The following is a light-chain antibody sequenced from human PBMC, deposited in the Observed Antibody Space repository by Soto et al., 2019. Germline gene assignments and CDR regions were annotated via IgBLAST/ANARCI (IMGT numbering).Light chain of an antibody. CDR3: QQSYSTPRT. CDR2: AAS. CDR1: QSISSY. J-gene: IGKJ1*01. V-gene: IGKV1-39*01. Sequence: DIQMTQSPSSLSASVGDRVTITCPASQSISSYFNWYQQKPGKAPKLLIYAASSLQSGVPSRFSGSGYGTDFTRTISSLPPEDFATYYCQQSYSTPRTFGQGTKVEIK.